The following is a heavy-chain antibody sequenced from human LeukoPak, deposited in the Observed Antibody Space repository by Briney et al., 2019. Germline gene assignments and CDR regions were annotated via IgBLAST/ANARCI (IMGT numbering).Heavy chain of an antibody. Sequence: GASVKVSCKVSGYTLTELSMHWVRQAPGKGLEWMGGLDPEDGETIYAQKFQGRVTMTEDTSTDTAYMELSSLRAEDTAVYYCARDGLSRRRSNQNGLDYWGQGTLVTVSS. J-gene: IGHJ4*02. V-gene: IGHV1-24*01. CDR2: LDPEDGET. CDR1: GYTLTELS. CDR3: ARDGLSRRRSNQNGLDY. D-gene: IGHD3-16*02.